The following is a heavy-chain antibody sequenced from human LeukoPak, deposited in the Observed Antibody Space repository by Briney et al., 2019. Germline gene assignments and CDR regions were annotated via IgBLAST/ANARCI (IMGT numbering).Heavy chain of an antibody. CDR3: ARWGRYCSSTSCYSTDYYYYYYMDV. CDR2: ISAYNGNT. CDR1: GYTFTSYG. J-gene: IGHJ6*03. D-gene: IGHD2-2*01. Sequence: GASVKVSCKASGYTFTSYGISWVRQAPGQGLEWMGWISAYNGNTNYAQKLQGRVTMTTDTSTSTAYMELRSLRSDDTAVYYCARWGRYCSSTSCYSTDYYYYYYMDVWGKGTTVTVSS. V-gene: IGHV1-18*01.